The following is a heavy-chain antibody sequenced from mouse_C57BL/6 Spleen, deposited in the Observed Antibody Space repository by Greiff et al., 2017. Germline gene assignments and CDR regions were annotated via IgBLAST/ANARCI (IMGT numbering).Heavy chain of an antibody. CDR1: GYAFSSYW. CDR3: ARDITTVDYAMDY. V-gene: IGHV1-80*01. D-gene: IGHD1-1*01. J-gene: IGHJ4*01. Sequence: VQLQESGAELVKPGASVKISCKASGYAFSSYWMNWVKQRPGKGLEWIGQIYPGDGDTNYNGKFQGKATLTADKSSSTAYRQLSSLTSEDSAVYFCARDITTVDYAMDYWGQGTSVTVSS. CDR2: IYPGDGDT.